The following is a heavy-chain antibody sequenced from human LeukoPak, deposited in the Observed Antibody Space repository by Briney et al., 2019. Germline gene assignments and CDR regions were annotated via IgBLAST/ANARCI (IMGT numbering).Heavy chain of an antibody. CDR2: INHSGST. CDR1: GGSFSGYY. D-gene: IGHD3-3*01. CDR3: ARHRVYLWLGVDHYFDY. Sequence: SETLSLTCAVYGGSFSGYYWSWIRQPPGRGLEWIGEINHSGSTNYNPSLKSRVTISVDTSKNQFSLKLSSVTAADTAVYYCARHRVYLWLGVDHYFDYWGQGTLVTVSS. V-gene: IGHV4-34*01. J-gene: IGHJ4*02.